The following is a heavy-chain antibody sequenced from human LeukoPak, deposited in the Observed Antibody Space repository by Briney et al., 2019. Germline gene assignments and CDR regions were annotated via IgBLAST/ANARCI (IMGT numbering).Heavy chain of an antibody. Sequence: ASVKVSCTASGGTFTIYAISWVRQAPGQGLEWMGWISAYNGNTNYAQKLQGRVTMTTDTSTSTAYMELRSLRSDDTAVYYCARDSLGWELPERYGMDVWGQGTTVTVSS. D-gene: IGHD1-26*01. J-gene: IGHJ6*02. CDR3: ARDSLGWELPERYGMDV. V-gene: IGHV1-18*01. CDR1: GGTFTIYA. CDR2: ISAYNGNT.